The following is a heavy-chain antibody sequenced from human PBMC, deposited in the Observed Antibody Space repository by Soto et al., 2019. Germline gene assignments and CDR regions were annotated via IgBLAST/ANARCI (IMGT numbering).Heavy chain of an antibody. CDR1: GGSFSGYI. J-gene: IGHJ5*01. CDR2: INHSGSA. Sequence: QVQIHQWGAGVLKPSETLSLTCAVSGGSFSGYIWTWIRQTPGKGLQWIGQINHSGSAVYNPSLKTRVTSSTMSTNQFSLEMSSVTAADTAVYCCASGLSTGSPYSGGWYYLDSWGQGATVTVS. CDR3: ASGLSTGSPYSGGWYYLDS. D-gene: IGHD3-10*01. V-gene: IGHV4-34*01.